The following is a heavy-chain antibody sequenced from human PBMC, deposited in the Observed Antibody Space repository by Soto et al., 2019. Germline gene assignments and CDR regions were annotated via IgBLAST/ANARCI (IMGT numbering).Heavy chain of an antibody. CDR3: AREVEMAGAIDY. CDR2: ISGSGGST. CDR1: GFTFSSYA. V-gene: IGHV3-23*01. D-gene: IGHD2-2*01. Sequence: GGSLRLSCAASGFTFSSYAMSWVRQAPGKGLEWVSAISGSGGSTYYADSVKGRFTISADKSISTAYLQWSSLKASDTAMYYCAREVEMAGAIDYWGQGTLVTVSS. J-gene: IGHJ4*02.